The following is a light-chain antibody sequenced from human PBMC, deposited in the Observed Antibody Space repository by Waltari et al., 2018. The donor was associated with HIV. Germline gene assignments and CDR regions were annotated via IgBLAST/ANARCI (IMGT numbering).Light chain of an antibody. CDR1: STDVGGYNS. CDR3: SSYTRSSTHVV. J-gene: IGLJ2*01. CDR2: EVS. Sequence: QSALTQPAAVSGSPGQSITLSCTGPSTDVGGYNSLSWYQQHPGKAPKLMIYEVSNRPSGVSNRFSGSKSGNTASLTISGLQAEDEADYYCSSYTRSSTHVVFGGGTKLTVL. V-gene: IGLV2-14*01.